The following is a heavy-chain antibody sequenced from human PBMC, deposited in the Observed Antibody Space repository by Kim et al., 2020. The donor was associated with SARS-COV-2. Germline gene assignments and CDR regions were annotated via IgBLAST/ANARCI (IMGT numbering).Heavy chain of an antibody. Sequence: SQTLSLTCAISGDSVSSNSATWNWVRQSPSRGPEWLGRTYYRSRWYNDYAISVKSRMTINPDTSSNQFSLQLNSVTPEDTAVYYCARVFAHNRYYYYGMDVWGQGTTVTVSS. V-gene: IGHV6-1*01. J-gene: IGHJ6*02. D-gene: IGHD1-1*01. CDR2: TYYRSRWYN. CDR3: ARVFAHNRYYYYGMDV. CDR1: GDSVSSNSAT.